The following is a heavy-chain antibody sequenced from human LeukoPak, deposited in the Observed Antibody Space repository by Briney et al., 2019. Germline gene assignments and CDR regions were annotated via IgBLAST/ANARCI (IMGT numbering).Heavy chain of an antibody. CDR1: GYTFTSSD. CDR3: ARGRSGLAAAGAYDF. CDR2: INPKSGRT. D-gene: IGHD6-13*01. Sequence: ASVKVSCKASGYTFTSSDINWVRQATGQGLERMGWINPKSGRTGYAKKFQDRVSMTMNTSINTAYMEVSSLRLDDTAVYYCARGRSGLAAAGAYDFWGQGTLITVSS. J-gene: IGHJ4*02. V-gene: IGHV1-8*01.